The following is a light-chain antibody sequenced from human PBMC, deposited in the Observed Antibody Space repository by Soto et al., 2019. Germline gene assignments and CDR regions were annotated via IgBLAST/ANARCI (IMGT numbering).Light chain of an antibody. Sequence: DIQMTQSPSFLSASVGDRVTITCRASQSIGKHLNWYQQKPGKAPKFLIYGASTLQSGVPSRFTGSGAGTDFTLTVNSLQPEDFATYYCQQSYSSPTTFGQGTRLVIK. CDR1: QSIGKH. J-gene: IGKJ5*01. CDR3: QQSYSSPTT. V-gene: IGKV1-39*01. CDR2: GAS.